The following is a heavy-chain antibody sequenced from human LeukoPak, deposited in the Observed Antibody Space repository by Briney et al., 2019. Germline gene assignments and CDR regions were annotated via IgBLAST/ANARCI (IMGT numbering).Heavy chain of an antibody. D-gene: IGHD5-18*01. Sequence: PSETLSLTCAVYGGSFSGYYWSWIRQPPGKGLEWIGEINHSGSTNYNPSLKSRVTISVDTSKNQFSLKLSSVIAADTAVYYCARGAGGYSYGYFFDYWGQGTLVTVSS. J-gene: IGHJ4*02. CDR3: ARGAGGYSYGYFFDY. CDR1: GGSFSGYY. CDR2: INHSGST. V-gene: IGHV4-34*01.